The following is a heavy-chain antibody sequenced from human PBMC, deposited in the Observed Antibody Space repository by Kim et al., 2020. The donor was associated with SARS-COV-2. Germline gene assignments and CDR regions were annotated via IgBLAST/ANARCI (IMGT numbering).Heavy chain of an antibody. J-gene: IGHJ4*02. D-gene: IGHD5-18*01. Sequence: PVKGRFTISRDDSKNTLYLQMNSLKTEDTAVYYCTTEGIQLWLLSGGFDYWGQGTLVTVSS. V-gene: IGHV3-15*01. CDR3: TTEGIQLWLLSGGFDY.